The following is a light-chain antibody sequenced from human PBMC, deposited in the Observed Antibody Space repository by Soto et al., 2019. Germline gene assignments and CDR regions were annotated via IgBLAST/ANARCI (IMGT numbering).Light chain of an antibody. CDR3: SSYAGSNNLHVV. V-gene: IGLV2-8*01. Sequence: QSALTQPPSASGSPGQSVTISCTGTSSDVGGYNYVSWYQQHPGKAPKLMIYEVSKWPSGVPDRFSGSKSGNTASLTVSGLQAEDEADYYCSSYAGSNNLHVVFGGGTKLTVL. CDR2: EVS. J-gene: IGLJ2*01. CDR1: SSDVGGYNY.